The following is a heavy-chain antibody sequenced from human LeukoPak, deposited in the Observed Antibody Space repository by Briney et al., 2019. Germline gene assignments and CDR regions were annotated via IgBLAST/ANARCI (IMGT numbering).Heavy chain of an antibody. CDR2: IYPSDSDT. V-gene: IGHV5-51*01. CDR1: GYSFTNW. CDR3: ARFYGAKGDH. Sequence: GESLKISCKGSGYSFTNWIGWVRQMPGKGLEWMGIIYPSDSDTRYSPSFQGQVTISADKSIGTAYLQWSSLKASDTAMYYCARFYGAKGDHWGQGTRVTVSS. J-gene: IGHJ4*02. D-gene: IGHD4-23*01.